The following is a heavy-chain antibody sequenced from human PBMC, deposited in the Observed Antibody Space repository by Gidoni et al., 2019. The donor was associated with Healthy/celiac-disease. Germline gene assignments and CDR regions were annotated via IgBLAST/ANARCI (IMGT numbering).Heavy chain of an antibody. Sequence: EVQLLESGGGLVQPGGSLRLSCAASGFTFSSYAMSWVRQAPGKGLGWVSAISGSGGSTYYADSVKGRFTISRDNSKNTLYLQMNSLRAEDTAVYYCAKDYYSSSSESDYWGQGTLVTVSS. CDR1: GFTFSSYA. D-gene: IGHD6-6*01. V-gene: IGHV3-23*01. J-gene: IGHJ4*02. CDR2: ISGSGGST. CDR3: AKDYYSSSSESDY.